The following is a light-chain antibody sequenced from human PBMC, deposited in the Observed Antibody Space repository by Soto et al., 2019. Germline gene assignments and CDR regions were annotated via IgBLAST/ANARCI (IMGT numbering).Light chain of an antibody. Sequence: DIVLSQSPATLSLSPGETATLSCETSRTVTSNYLAWYQQRPGLAPRLLIYDASYRASGIPVRFSGSGSGTDFTLTISRLEPEDFAVYYCQQYGSSPQTFGQGTKLEIK. J-gene: IGKJ2*01. CDR3: QQYGSSPQT. V-gene: IGKV3D-20*01. CDR2: DAS. CDR1: RTVTSNY.